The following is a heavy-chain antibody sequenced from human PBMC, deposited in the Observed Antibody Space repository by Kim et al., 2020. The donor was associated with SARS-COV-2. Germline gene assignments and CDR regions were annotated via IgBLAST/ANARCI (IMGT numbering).Heavy chain of an antibody. J-gene: IGHJ4*02. Sequence: ADSVKGRFSIAREPSENTLYLQMNSRRGEDTAVYYCARGSGRGKYYFDYWGQGTLVTVSS. CDR3: ARGSGRGKYYFDY. D-gene: IGHD1-26*01. V-gene: IGHV3-53*01.